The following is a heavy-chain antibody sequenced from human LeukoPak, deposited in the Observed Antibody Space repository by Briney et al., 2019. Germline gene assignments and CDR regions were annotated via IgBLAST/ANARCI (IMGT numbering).Heavy chain of an antibody. V-gene: IGHV4-31*03. Sequence: PSQTLSLTCTVSGGSISSGGYSWSWIRQHPGKGLEWIGYIYYSGSTYYNPSLKSRVTISVDTSKNQFSLKLSSVTAADTAVYYCARCSITIFGVVTGAFDPWGQGTLVTVSS. CDR1: GGSISSGGYS. CDR3: ARCSITIFGVVTGAFDP. D-gene: IGHD3-3*01. CDR2: IYYSGST. J-gene: IGHJ5*02.